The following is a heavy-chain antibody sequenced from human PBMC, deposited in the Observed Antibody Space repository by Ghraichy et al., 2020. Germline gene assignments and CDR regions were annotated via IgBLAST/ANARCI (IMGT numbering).Heavy chain of an antibody. D-gene: IGHD6-6*01. J-gene: IGHJ2*01. CDR2: IGRGDDT. CDR1: GFTFSSYD. V-gene: IGHV3-13*01. CDR3: ARELPDSISSGWYFDL. Sequence: GESLNISCAASGFTFSSYDMHWVHQATGEGLEWVSAIGRGDDTYYAGSVKGRFTISREDAENSLYLQMNSLRAGDTAVYYCARELPDSISSGWYFDLWGRGTLVTVSS.